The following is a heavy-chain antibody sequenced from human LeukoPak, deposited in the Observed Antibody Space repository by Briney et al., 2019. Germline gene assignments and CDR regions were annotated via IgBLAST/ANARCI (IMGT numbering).Heavy chain of an antibody. J-gene: IGHJ6*02. D-gene: IGHD1-26*01. CDR1: GYSFSDLP. Sequence: ASVKVSCKASGYSFSDLPMHWVRQAPGQRPEWMGWINTASGDASYSQKFQGRVTMTRDTSISTAYMELSRLRSDDTAVYYCARDISRQPWAMDVWGQGTTVTVSS. CDR3: ARDISRQPWAMDV. CDR2: INTASGDA. V-gene: IGHV1-2*02.